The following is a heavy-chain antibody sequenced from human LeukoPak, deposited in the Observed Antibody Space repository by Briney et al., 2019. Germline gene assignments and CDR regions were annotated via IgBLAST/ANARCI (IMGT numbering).Heavy chain of an antibody. CDR3: ERVTADWRIV. CDR2: IYYTGST. J-gene: IGHJ4*02. CDR1: VDSINNPDSY. Sequence: SETLSLTCTVSVDSINNPDSYCGWSRQSPGTGLEWNGNIYYTGSTYHHPSLNVRVTISIDTSRNQFPMKMPSVTAADKAVYYCERVTADWRIVWGQGTLVTVSS. V-gene: IGHV4-39*06. D-gene: IGHD3-9*01.